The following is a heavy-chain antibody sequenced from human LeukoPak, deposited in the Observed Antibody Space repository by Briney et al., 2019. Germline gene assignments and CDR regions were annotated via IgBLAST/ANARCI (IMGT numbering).Heavy chain of an antibody. V-gene: IGHV4-38-2*01. CDR3: ARAGYGDSDFDY. Sequence: SETLSLTCAVSGYSISSSYYWGWIRQPPGKGLEWIGSIYHSGNTYYNPSLKSRVTISVDTSKNQFSLKLNSVTAADTAVYYCARAGYGDSDFDYWGQGTLVTVSS. CDR2: IYHSGNT. CDR1: GYSISSSYY. J-gene: IGHJ4*02. D-gene: IGHD4-17*01.